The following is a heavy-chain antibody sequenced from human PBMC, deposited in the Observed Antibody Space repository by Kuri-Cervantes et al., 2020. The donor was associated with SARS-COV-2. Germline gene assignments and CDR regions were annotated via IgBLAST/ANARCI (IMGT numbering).Heavy chain of an antibody. CDR1: GYTITNFF. J-gene: IGHJ4*02. CDR2: ITPNGDLT. V-gene: IGHV1-46*01. CDR3: ARVGIYDYSNYRPFDY. D-gene: IGHD4-11*01. Sequence: ASVKVSCKTSGYTITNFFMHWVRQAPGQGLEWMGLITPNGDLTLYAQNFQGRFTVTRDTSTRTVFMELSRLRSDDTAVYYCARVGIYDYSNYRPFDYWGQGTLVTVSS.